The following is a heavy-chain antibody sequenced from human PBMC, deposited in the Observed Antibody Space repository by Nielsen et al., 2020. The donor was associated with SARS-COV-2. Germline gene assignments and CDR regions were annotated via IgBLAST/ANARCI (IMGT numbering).Heavy chain of an antibody. CDR2: ISSYSNYK. D-gene: IGHD2-15*01. CDR3: VRESSTYYIDY. CDR1: GFNFSQYI. V-gene: IGHV3-21*01. Sequence: GESLKISCEASGFNFSQYIMNWVRQAPGQGLEWASSISSYSNYKQYADSVKGRFAISRDNAKSSLYLQMSSLRAEDTGVYYCVRESSTYYIDYWGQGILVTVSS. J-gene: IGHJ4*02.